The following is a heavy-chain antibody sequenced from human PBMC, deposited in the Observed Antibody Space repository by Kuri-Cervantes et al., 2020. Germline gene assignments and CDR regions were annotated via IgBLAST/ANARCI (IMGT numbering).Heavy chain of an antibody. CDR2: ISYDGSNK. D-gene: IGHD3-22*01. V-gene: IGHV3-30-3*01. J-gene: IGHJ6*02. Sequence: GGSLRLSCAASGFTVSSYAMHWVRQAPGKGLEWVAVISYDGSNKYYADSVKGRFTISRDNSKNTLYLQMNSLRAEDTAVYYCARERITMIVVDPMGGMDVWGQGTTVTVSS. CDR1: GFTVSSYA. CDR3: ARERITMIVVDPMGGMDV.